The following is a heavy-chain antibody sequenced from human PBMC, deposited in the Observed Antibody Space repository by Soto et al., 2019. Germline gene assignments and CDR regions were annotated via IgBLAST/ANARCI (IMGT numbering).Heavy chain of an antibody. CDR2: IYHGGTT. J-gene: IGHJ4*01. V-gene: IGHV4-38-2*02. Sequence: SETLSLTCTVSGYSISSGSYLAWIRQPPGKGPEWIASIYHGGTTFYNPSLKSRITISVDTSNNQFSLKLTSVTAADTAVYYCARVHVMVVAGSTFDYWGHGTLVTVSS. CDR1: GYSISSGSY. D-gene: IGHD6-19*01. CDR3: ARVHVMVVAGSTFDY.